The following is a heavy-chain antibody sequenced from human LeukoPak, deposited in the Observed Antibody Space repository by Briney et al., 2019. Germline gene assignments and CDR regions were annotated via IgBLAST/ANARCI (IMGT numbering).Heavy chain of an antibody. Sequence: SVKVSCKASGYTFTNFGITWVRQAPGQGLEWMGWISAYNGNTKYAQNLQGRVTITTDASTSTAYMELRSLISDDTAIYYCARGGVVPATVSNWFDPWGQGTLVTVSS. CDR1: GYTFTNFG. CDR2: ISAYNGNT. V-gene: IGHV1-18*01. D-gene: IGHD2-2*01. CDR3: ARGGVVPATVSNWFDP. J-gene: IGHJ5*02.